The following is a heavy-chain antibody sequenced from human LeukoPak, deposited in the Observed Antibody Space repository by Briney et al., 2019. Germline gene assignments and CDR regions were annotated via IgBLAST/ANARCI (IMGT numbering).Heavy chain of an antibody. Sequence: SETLSLTCTVSGGSISSYYWSWIRQPPGKGLEWIGEINHGGSTNYNPSLKSRVTISVGTSQKQFSLRLSSVTAADTAVYYCARGRYVTTRGGAAAGFLDYWGQGTLVTVST. CDR3: ARGRYVTTRGGAAAGFLDY. CDR1: GGSISSYY. CDR2: INHGGST. V-gene: IGHV4-34*01. D-gene: IGHD6-13*01. J-gene: IGHJ4*02.